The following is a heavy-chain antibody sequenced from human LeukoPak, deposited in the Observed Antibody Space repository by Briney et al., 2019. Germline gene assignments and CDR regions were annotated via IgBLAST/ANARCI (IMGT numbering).Heavy chain of an antibody. V-gene: IGHV3-9*01. Sequence: PGGSLRLSCAASGFTFDDYAMHWVRQAPGKGLEWVSGISWNSGSIGYADSVKGRFTISRDNAKNSLYLQMNSLRAEDTAVYYCATPGKLPNYYYYMDVWGKGTTVTVSS. CDR3: ATPGKLPNYYYYMDV. CDR1: GFTFDDYA. D-gene: IGHD2-15*01. CDR2: ISWNSGSI. J-gene: IGHJ6*03.